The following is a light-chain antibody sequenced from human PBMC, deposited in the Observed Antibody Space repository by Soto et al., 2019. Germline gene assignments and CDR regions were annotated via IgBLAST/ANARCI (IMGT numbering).Light chain of an antibody. CDR3: QQYGSSPRGIT. V-gene: IGKV3-20*01. CDR2: CAS. J-gene: IGKJ5*01. Sequence: EIVLTQSPGTLSLSPGEKDTISCRASQSVSSSYLAWYQQKPGQAPRLLIYCASSRATGIPDRFSGSGSGTDFILTISRLEPEDFAVYYCQQYGSSPRGITFGQGTRLEIK. CDR1: QSVSSSY.